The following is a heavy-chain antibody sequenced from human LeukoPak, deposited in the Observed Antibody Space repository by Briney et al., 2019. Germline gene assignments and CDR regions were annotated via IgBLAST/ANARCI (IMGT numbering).Heavy chain of an antibody. Sequence: PSETLSFTCTVYGGSINSYYWSWIRQPPGKGLEWIGYIYYSGSTNNNPSLKSRVTISVDTSNNQFSLQLSSVTAADTAVYYCARHYFDSSGYYYVDYWGQGTLVTVSS. V-gene: IGHV4-59*08. CDR2: IYYSGST. J-gene: IGHJ4*02. D-gene: IGHD3-22*01. CDR1: GGSINSYY. CDR3: ARHYFDSSGYYYVDY.